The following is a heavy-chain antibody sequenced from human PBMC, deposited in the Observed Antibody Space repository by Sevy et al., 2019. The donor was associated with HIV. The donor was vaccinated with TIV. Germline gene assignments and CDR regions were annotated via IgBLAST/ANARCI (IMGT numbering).Heavy chain of an antibody. D-gene: IGHD2-2*01. CDR3: ARGCLRVYQLLETDYFDY. CDR2: ISSSSSYI. J-gene: IGHJ4*02. V-gene: IGHV3-21*01. CDR1: GFTFSSYS. Sequence: GGSLRLSCAASGFTFSSYSMNWVRQAPGKGLEWVSSISSSSSYIYYADSVKGRFTISRDNAKNSLYLQMNSLRAEDTAVYYCARGCLRVYQLLETDYFDYWGQGTLVTVSS.